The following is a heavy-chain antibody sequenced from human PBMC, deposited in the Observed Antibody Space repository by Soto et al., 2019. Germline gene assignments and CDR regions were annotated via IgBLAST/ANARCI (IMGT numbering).Heavy chain of an antibody. D-gene: IGHD3-22*01. CDR2: ISSSGDNT. Sequence: EVQLVESGGGLVQPGGSLRLSCSASGFTFSSYGMHWVRQAPGKGLEYVSGISSSGDNTKYADPVKGRFTISRDNSKNTLILQMNSLRAGDTAVYYCVKGPALYDSSSFDSWGQGTLVTVSS. CDR3: VKGPALYDSSSFDS. CDR1: GFTFSSYG. J-gene: IGHJ4*02. V-gene: IGHV3-64D*06.